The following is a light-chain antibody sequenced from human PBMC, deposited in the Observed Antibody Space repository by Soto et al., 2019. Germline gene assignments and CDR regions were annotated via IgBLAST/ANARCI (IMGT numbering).Light chain of an antibody. CDR2: GAS. CDR3: QEYGTSPLT. CDR1: QTVSGN. J-gene: IGKJ4*01. V-gene: IGKV3-15*01. Sequence: EIVMTQSPATLSVSPGERATVSCRASQTVSGNLAWYQQRPGQAPRLLMYGASTRATGIPARFSGSGSGTEFTLTISRLGPEDFAVYFCQEYGTSPLTFGGGTKVEI.